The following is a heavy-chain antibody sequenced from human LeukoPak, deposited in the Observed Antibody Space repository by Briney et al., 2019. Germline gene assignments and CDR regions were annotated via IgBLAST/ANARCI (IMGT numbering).Heavy chain of an antibody. J-gene: IGHJ4*02. Sequence: GGSLRLSCAASGFTFSSYAMSWVRQAPGKGQEWVSGISGSGGSTYYADSVKGRFTISRDNSKNTLYLQMNSLRAEDTAVYYCASRSQRDVATTDYWGQGTLVTVSS. CDR1: GFTFSSYA. V-gene: IGHV3-23*01. D-gene: IGHD5-12*01. CDR3: ASRSQRDVATTDY. CDR2: ISGSGGST.